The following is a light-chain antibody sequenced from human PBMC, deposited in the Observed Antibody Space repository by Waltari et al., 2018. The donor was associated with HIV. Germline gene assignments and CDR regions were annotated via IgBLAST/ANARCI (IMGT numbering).Light chain of an antibody. CDR2: LGS. CDR1: QSLLHRNGYNY. J-gene: IGKJ4*01. Sequence: DIVMTQSPLSLPVTPGELASFSCGLIQSLLHRNGYNYLGWYLQKPGQSPQLLIYLGSNRASGVPDRFSGSASGTNFTLQISRVEAEDVGIYYCMQALQTPPTFGGGTNVEVK. CDR3: MQALQTPPT. V-gene: IGKV2-28*01.